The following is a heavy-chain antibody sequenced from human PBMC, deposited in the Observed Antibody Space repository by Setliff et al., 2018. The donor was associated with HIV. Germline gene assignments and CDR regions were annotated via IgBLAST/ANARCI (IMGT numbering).Heavy chain of an antibody. V-gene: IGHV3-7*01. CDR3: ARVDWGRFDY. Sequence: GESLKISCAASGFTFGTYWMTWLRQAPGKGLEWVANINQDGTVIFYVDSVKGRFIMSRDNAKTSVYLDMYSVRAEDTAKYYCARVDWGRFDYWGQGALVTVSS. J-gene: IGHJ4*02. CDR2: INQDGTVI. D-gene: IGHD3-16*01. CDR1: GFTFGTYW.